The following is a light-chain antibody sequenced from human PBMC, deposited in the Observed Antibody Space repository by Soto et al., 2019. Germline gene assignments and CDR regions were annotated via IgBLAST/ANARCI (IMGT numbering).Light chain of an antibody. CDR3: MLYMGGGVSM. J-gene: IGLJ3*02. CDR2: DTN. CDR1: SGSVSTSYY. Sequence: QAVVTQEPSFSVSPGGAVTLTCGLSSGSVSTSYYPSWYQQTPGQPPRTLIYDTNSLSSGVPDRFSGSIVGNKAALTITGAQADDESDYYCMLYMGGGVSMFGGGTKLTVL. V-gene: IGLV8-61*01.